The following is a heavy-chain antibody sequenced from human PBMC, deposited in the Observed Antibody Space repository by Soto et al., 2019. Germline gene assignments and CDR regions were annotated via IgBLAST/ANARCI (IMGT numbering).Heavy chain of an antibody. CDR2: IRSDGSEQ. D-gene: IGHD3-3*01. Sequence: GGSLRLSRAASGFSFSAYYMTWVRQAPGKGLEWVASIRSDGSEQYYVDSVKGRFTISRDNAKNSLYLQMNSLRAGDTGLYYCSREDWFQDHWGQETPVTVSS. V-gene: IGHV3-7*03. J-gene: IGHJ4*02. CDR3: SREDWFQDH. CDR1: GFSFSAYY.